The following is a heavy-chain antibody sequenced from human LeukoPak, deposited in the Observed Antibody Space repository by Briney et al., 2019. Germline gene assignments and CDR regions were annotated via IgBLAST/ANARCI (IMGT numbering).Heavy chain of an antibody. CDR1: GGTFSSYA. CDR3: ARDLQDHYGSGSYEYYFDY. D-gene: IGHD3-10*01. V-gene: IGHV1-69*04. J-gene: IGHJ4*02. CDR2: IIPILGIA. Sequence: SVTVSCKASGGTFSSYAISWVRQAPGQGLEWMGRIIPILGIANYAQKFQGRVTITADKSTSTAYMELSSLRSEDTAVYYCARDLQDHYGSGSYEYYFDYWGQGTLVTVSS.